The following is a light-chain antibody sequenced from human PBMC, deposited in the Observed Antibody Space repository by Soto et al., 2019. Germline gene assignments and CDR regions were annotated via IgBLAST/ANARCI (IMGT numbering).Light chain of an antibody. Sequence: LTQPHSVSESPGKTLSISCTRSSGSIANNYVQWYQQRPGSAPTTVTYENNQRLSGVPDRFSGSTDGSSNSASLTISGLQTEDEADYYCQSYDSDFVVFGGGTKLTV. V-gene: IGLV6-57*04. CDR3: QSYDSDFVV. J-gene: IGLJ2*01. CDR1: SGSIANNY. CDR2: ENN.